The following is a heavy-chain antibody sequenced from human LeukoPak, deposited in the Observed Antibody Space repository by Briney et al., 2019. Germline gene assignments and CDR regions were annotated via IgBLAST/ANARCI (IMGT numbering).Heavy chain of an antibody. CDR2: IYYSGST. CDR3: ARHQWLVPYYYYGMDV. J-gene: IGHJ6*02. CDR1: GDSITSGDYY. D-gene: IGHD6-19*01. Sequence: SQTLSLTCTVSGDSITSGDYYWSWIRQPPGKGLEWIGYIYYSGSTNYNPSLKSRVTISVDTSKNQFSLKLSSVTAADTAVYYCARHQWLVPYYYYGMDVWGQGTTVTVSS. V-gene: IGHV4-61*08.